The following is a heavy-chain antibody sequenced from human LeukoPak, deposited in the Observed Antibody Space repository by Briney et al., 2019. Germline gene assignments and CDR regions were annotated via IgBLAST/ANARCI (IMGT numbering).Heavy chain of an antibody. CDR1: GFTFSSYS. Sequence: PGGSLRLSFAASGFTFSSYSMHWVRQAPGKGLEWVAFMRYDGSNKYYADSVKGRFTISRDNSKNTLYLQMNSLRAEDTAVYYCAKDHYDSSGYLEQSRGGIDYWGQGTLVTVSS. V-gene: IGHV3-30*02. CDR3: AKDHYDSSGYLEQSRGGIDY. J-gene: IGHJ4*02. D-gene: IGHD3-22*01. CDR2: MRYDGSNK.